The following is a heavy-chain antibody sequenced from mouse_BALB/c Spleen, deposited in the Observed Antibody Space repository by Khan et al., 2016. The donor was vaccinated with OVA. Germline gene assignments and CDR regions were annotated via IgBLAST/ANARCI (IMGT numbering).Heavy chain of an antibody. Sequence: EVELVESGGDLVKPGGSLKLSCAASGFTFSTYGMSWVRQTPDKRLEWVATVSTGGGYTYYPASVKGRFTISRDNAKNTLYLQMSSLKSEDTAMFYCERLAYYYDSEGFAYWGQGTLVTVSA. V-gene: IGHV5-6*01. CDR2: VSTGGGYT. CDR3: ERLAYYYDSEGFAY. J-gene: IGHJ3*01. CDR1: GFTFSTYG. D-gene: IGHD1-1*01.